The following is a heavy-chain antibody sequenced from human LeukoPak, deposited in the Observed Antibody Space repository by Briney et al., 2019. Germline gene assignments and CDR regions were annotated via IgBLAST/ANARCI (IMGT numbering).Heavy chain of an antibody. CDR3: ARAGGGIFTVDY. V-gene: IGHV1-2*07. Sequence: VASVKASSKVFGYTFTGYYMHWVRHAPGQWRGWKGWINPNSGGTNYAHTIQGRVTMTRETSISTAYMELRRLRSDDTAVYYCARAGGGIFTVDYWGQGTLVTVSS. CDR2: INPNSGGT. J-gene: IGHJ4*02. D-gene: IGHD1-14*01. CDR1: GYTFTGYY.